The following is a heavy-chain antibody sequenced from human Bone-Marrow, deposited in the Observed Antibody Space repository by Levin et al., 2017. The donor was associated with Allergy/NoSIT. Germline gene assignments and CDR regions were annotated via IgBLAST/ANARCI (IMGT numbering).Heavy chain of an antibody. Sequence: SETLSLTCAVSHASISSTNWWSWVRQPPGKGLEWLGEIYQSGSANYNPSLKSRVTMSVDRSNNEFSLNLTSVTAADTAVYFCAVVGGNSAAFFHWGQGTLVTVSS. CDR1: HASISSTNW. CDR3: AVVGGNSAAFFH. CDR2: IYQSGSA. J-gene: IGHJ4*02. D-gene: IGHD4-23*01. V-gene: IGHV4-4*02.